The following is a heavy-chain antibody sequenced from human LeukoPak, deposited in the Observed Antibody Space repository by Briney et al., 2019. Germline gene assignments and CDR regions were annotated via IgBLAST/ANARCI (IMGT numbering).Heavy chain of an antibody. CDR3: AREILGGFNPGAY. CDR1: LDSTTSNF. J-gene: IGHJ4*02. Sequence: TETLSLTCTVSLDSTTSNFWSWVRQPPGKGLEWIGEIHRSGSPNYNPSLQSRVTISIDRSRNQIALELSSVTAADTAVYYCAREILGGFNPGAYWGQGTLVTVSS. D-gene: IGHD1-14*01. CDR2: IHRSGSP. V-gene: IGHV4-4*02.